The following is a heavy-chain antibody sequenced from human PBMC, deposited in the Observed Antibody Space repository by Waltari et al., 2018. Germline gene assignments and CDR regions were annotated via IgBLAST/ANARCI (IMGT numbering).Heavy chain of an antibody. CDR3: ARDRNDFWSGYLDY. CDR2: IYTSGST. V-gene: IGHV4-61*02. Sequence: QVQLQESGPGLVKPSQTLSLTCTVSGGSISSGSYYWSWIRQPAGKGLEWIGRIYTSGSTNYNPSLKSRGTISVDTSKNQFSLKLSSVTAADTAVYYCARDRNDFWSGYLDYWGQGTLVTVSS. D-gene: IGHD3-3*01. J-gene: IGHJ4*02. CDR1: GGSISSGSYY.